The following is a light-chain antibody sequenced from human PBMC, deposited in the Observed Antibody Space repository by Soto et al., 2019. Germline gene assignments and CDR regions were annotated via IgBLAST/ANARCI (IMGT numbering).Light chain of an antibody. CDR3: SSCTRSTLV. CDR2: EVS. CDR1: SSDVGAYNY. V-gene: IGLV2-14*01. Sequence: QSALTQPASVSGSPGQSITISCTGTSSDVGAYNYVSWYQQHPGKAPKLMIYEVSNRPSGLSTRFSGSKSGNTASLTISGLQAEDEADYFCSSCTRSTLVFGTGTKLTV. J-gene: IGLJ1*01.